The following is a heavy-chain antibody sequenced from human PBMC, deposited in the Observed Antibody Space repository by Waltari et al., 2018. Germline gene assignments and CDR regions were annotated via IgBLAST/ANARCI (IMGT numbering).Heavy chain of an antibody. J-gene: IGHJ4*02. CDR2: INPNSGGT. V-gene: IGHV1-2*02. CDR3: ARDAIIAAANTIDY. D-gene: IGHD6-13*01. CDR1: GYTFTGYY. Sequence: QGQLVQSGAEVKKPGASVKVSCKASGYTFTGYYMHCVRQAPGQGLEWMGWINPNSGGTNYAQKFQGRVTMTRDTSISTAYMELSRLRSDDTAVYYCARDAIIAAANTIDYWGQGTLVTVSS.